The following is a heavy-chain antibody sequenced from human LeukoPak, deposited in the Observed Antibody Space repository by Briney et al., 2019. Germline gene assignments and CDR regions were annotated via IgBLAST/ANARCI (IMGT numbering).Heavy chain of an antibody. CDR3: ASYYGGNSGSDY. CDR2: IYYSGST. D-gene: IGHD4-23*01. Sequence: PSETLSLTCTVSGGSISSISYYWGWIRQPPGKGLEWIGSIYYSGSTYYNPSLKSRVTISVDTSKNQFSLKLSSVTAADTAVYYCASYYGGNSGSDYWGQGTLVTVSS. V-gene: IGHV4-39*01. CDR1: GGSISSISYY. J-gene: IGHJ4*02.